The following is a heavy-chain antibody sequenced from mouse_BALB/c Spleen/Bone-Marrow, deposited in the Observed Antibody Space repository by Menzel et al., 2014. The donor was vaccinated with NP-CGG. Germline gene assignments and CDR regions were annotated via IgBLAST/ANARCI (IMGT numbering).Heavy chain of an antibody. CDR3: ARGKYGYDY. D-gene: IGHD2-10*02. CDR2: ISSGSSTI. Sequence: EVQRVESGGGLVQPGGSRKLSCAASGFTFSSFGVHWVRQAPEKGLEWVAYISSGSSTIYYADTVEGRFTISRDNPKNTLFLQMTSLRSEDTAMYYCARGKYGYDYWGQGTTLTVSS. V-gene: IGHV5-17*02. CDR1: GFTFSSFG. J-gene: IGHJ2*01.